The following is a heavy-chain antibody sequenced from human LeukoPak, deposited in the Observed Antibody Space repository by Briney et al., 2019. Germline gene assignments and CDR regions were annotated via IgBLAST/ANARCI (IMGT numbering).Heavy chain of an antibody. J-gene: IGHJ4*02. D-gene: IGHD3-3*01. Sequence: GGSLRLSCAASGFTFSSYAMHWVRQAPGKGLEWVAVISHDGSNKYYADSVKGRFTISRDNSKNTLYLQMNSLRVEDTAVYYCARDNDFWSLDYWGQGILVTVSS. CDR3: ARDNDFWSLDY. CDR2: ISHDGSNK. CDR1: GFTFSSYA. V-gene: IGHV3-30-3*01.